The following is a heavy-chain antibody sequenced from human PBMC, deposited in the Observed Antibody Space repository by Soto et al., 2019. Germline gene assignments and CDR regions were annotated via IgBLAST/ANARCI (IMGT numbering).Heavy chain of an antibody. CDR3: AREEVRCMDV. CDR2: MNPNSDNT. J-gene: IGHJ6*02. CDR1: GYTFTRYD. V-gene: IGHV1-8*01. Sequence: QVQLVQSGAEVKKPGASVKVSCKASGYTFTRYDINWVRQATGQGLEWMGWMNPNSDNTGYAQKFKGRVTMTRNTSIITAYMELSSLRSEDTAVYYCAREEVRCMDVWGQGTTVTVSS.